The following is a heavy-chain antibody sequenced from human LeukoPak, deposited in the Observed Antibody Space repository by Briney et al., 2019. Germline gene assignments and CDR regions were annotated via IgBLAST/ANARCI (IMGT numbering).Heavy chain of an antibody. J-gene: IGHJ5*02. CDR1: GYSFTNYW. CDR3: ARQEGFGELLANWVDP. CDR2: IYPGDSDT. Sequence: GESLKISCKGSGYSFTNYWIGWVRQMPGKGLEWMGIIYPGDSDTRYSPSFQGQVTISADKSISTAYLQWSSLKASDTAMYYCARQEGFGELLANWVDPWGQGTLVTVSS. D-gene: IGHD3-10*01. V-gene: IGHV5-51*01.